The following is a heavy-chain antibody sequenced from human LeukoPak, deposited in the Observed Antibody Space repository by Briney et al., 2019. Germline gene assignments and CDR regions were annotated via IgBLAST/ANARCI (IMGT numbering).Heavy chain of an antibody. J-gene: IGHJ4*02. CDR1: GFTFTNYA. V-gene: IGHV3-23*01. D-gene: IGHD1-26*01. Sequence: GGSLRLSCEVSGFTFTNYAMSWVRQAPGKGLEWVSGISSSGGSTFYADSVKGRFTISRDISRNTLYLEMNSLSAEDTAVYYCARASGPIKKNRFDQWGQGTLVTVSS. CDR2: ISSSGGST. CDR3: ARASGPIKKNRFDQ.